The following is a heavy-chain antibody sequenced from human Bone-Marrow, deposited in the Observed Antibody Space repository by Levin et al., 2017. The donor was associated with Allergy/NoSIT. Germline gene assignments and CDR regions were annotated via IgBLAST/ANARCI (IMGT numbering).Heavy chain of an antibody. CDR1: GFTFSTYN. V-gene: IGHV3-21*01. Sequence: PGGSLRLSCAASGFTFSTYNMNWVRQAPGKALEWVSSINSGSTDIYYADSLKGRFTISRDNAENSLYLQMNGLRAGDTAVYYCARDRTYGILRNYGMDVWGQGATVTVSS. J-gene: IGHJ6*02. CDR3: ARDRTYGILRNYGMDV. D-gene: IGHD3-9*01. CDR2: INSGSTDI.